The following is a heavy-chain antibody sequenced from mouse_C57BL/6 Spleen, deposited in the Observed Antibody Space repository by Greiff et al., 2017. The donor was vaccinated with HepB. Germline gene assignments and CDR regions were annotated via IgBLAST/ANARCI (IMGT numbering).Heavy chain of an antibody. CDR3: ARRTYYYGSSFDY. J-gene: IGHJ2*01. V-gene: IGHV1-61*01. D-gene: IGHD1-1*01. Sequence: VQLQQSGAELVRPGSSVKLSCKASGYTFTSYWMDWVKQRPGQGLEWIGNIYPSDSETHYNQKFKDKATLTVDKSSSTAYMQLSSLASEDSAVYYCARRTYYYGSSFDYWGQGTTLTVSS. CDR1: GYTFTSYW. CDR2: IYPSDSET.